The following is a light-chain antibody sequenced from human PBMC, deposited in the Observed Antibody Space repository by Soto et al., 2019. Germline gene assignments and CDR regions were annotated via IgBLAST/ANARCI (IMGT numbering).Light chain of an antibody. Sequence: DIVMTQSPDSLAVSLGERATINCKSSQSVLYSSNNKNYLGWYQQKPGHPPKLLIYWASTRESGVPDRFSGSGSGTDFTLTISSLQAEDVAVYYCKQYFSSPFTFGHGTKVAIK. J-gene: IGKJ3*01. CDR1: QSVLYSSNNKNY. V-gene: IGKV4-1*01. CDR2: WAS. CDR3: KQYFSSPFT.